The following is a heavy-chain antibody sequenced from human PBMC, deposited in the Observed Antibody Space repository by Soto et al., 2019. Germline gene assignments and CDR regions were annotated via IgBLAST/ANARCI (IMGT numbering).Heavy chain of an antibody. CDR1: GFTVNNHA. CDR3: AKEPSNYDSSGPKPVN. D-gene: IGHD3-22*01. CDR2: FAGDFINT. Sequence: PGGSLRLSCAASGFTVNNHAMHWVRQAPGEGLEWVSGFAGDFINTRYADSVRGRFTISRDTSKNTLSLQMDSLRVEDTAIYYCAKEPSNYDSSGPKPVNWGQGTLVTVSS. V-gene: IGHV3-23*01. J-gene: IGHJ4*02.